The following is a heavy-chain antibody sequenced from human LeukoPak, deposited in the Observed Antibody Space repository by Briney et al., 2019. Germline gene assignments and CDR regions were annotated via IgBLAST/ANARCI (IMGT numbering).Heavy chain of an antibody. CDR2: ISGSGGGT. Sequence: PGASLRLSCAACGFTFRNYAMSWVRQAPGKGLEWVSGISGSGGGTYYADSVKGRFTISRDNFKNTLHLQMNSLRAEETAVYYCAKRTASGSYPRMYYFDYWGQGTLVTVSS. D-gene: IGHD1-26*01. J-gene: IGHJ4*02. CDR1: GFTFRNYA. V-gene: IGHV3-23*01. CDR3: AKRTASGSYPRMYYFDY.